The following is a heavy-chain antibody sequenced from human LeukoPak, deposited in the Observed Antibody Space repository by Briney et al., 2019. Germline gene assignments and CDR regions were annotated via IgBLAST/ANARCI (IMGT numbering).Heavy chain of an antibody. D-gene: IGHD1-26*01. CDR2: INGGSSPI. V-gene: IGHV3-48*01. CDR1: GFTFSSYG. Sequence: GGSLRLSYAASGFTFSSYGMHWVRQAPGKGLEWVSYINGGSSPIYYADSVRGRFTISRDNAKNSLYLQMNSLRAEDTAVYYCAKEYRWELPDDYWGQGTLVTVSS. CDR3: AKEYRWELPDDY. J-gene: IGHJ4*02.